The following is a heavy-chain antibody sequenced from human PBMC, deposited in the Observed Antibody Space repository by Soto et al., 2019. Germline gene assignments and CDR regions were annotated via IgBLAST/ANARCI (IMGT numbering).Heavy chain of an antibody. Sequence: QVQLVQSGAEVKKPGASVKISCKASGCAFTRYYIHWVRQAPGQGLEWMGIINPGGGSASDAQRFQARVTMTRDASMGIGNMDLKGLAADYTAVYYCARDTSGSSLNGLDVWGQGTPVNVSS. CDR3: ARDTSGSSLNGLDV. D-gene: IGHD5-12*01. J-gene: IGHJ6*02. CDR1: GCAFTRYY. V-gene: IGHV1-46*01. CDR2: INPGGGSA.